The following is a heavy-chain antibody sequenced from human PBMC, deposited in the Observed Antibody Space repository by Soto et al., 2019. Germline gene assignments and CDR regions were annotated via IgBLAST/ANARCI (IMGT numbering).Heavy chain of an antibody. Sequence: GGSLRLSCAASGFTFSSSAMSWVRQSPGKGLEWVPAISGSGGSTYYADSVKGRFTISRDNSKNTLYLQMNSLRVEDTAIYYCAKCGLLRSGSYYLDYWGQGTLVTVSS. J-gene: IGHJ4*02. CDR3: AKCGLLRSGSYYLDY. CDR2: ISGSGGST. V-gene: IGHV3-23*01. D-gene: IGHD3-10*01. CDR1: GFTFSSSA.